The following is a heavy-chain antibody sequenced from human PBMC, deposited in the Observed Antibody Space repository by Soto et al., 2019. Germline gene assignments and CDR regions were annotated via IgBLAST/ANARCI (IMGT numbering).Heavy chain of an antibody. CDR3: ATLISDY. CDR2: INQSGST. V-gene: IGHV4-34*01. J-gene: IGHJ4*02. Sequence: QVQLQQWGAGLLKPSETLSLTCAVYGESFSGYSWSWIRQPPGKGPEWLGEINQSGSTNYNPSLKRRVTISLDTSKNQFSLRLSSVTAADAAIYYCATLISDYWGQGTLVIVSS. D-gene: IGHD2-15*01. CDR1: GESFSGYS.